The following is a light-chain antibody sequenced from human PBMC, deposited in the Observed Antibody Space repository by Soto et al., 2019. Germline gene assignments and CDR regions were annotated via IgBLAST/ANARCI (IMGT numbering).Light chain of an antibody. CDR2: AAS. J-gene: IGKJ1*01. V-gene: IGKV1-39*01. CDR3: QQSYSAPLT. Sequence: DIQLTQSPSSLSASVGARVTITCRASQSISNYLNWYRQRPGKAPKLLIYAASSLQRGVPSTFSGSGSGTEFTLIISSLHPEDVATYYCQQSYSAPLTLGQGTKVDIK. CDR1: QSISNY.